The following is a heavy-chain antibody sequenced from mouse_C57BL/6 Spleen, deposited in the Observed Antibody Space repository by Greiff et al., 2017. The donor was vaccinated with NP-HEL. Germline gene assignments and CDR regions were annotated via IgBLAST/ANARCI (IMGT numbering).Heavy chain of an antibody. Sequence: QVQLQQPGAELVRPGSSVKLSCKASGYTFTSYWMHWVKQRPIQGLEWIGNIDPSDSETHYNQKFKDKATLTVDKSSSTAYMQLSSLTSEDSAVYDCARDYRSTFTRYFDVWSTGTTVTVSS. D-gene: IGHD1-1*01. CDR1: GYTFTSYW. J-gene: IGHJ1*03. CDR3: ARDYRSTFTRYFDV. CDR2: IDPSDSET. V-gene: IGHV1-52*01.